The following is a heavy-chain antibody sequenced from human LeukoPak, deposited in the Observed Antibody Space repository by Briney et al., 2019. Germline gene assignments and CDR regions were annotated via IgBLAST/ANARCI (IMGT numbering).Heavy chain of an antibody. CDR3: AKASSSSVNFDY. CDR1: GFTFSSYA. CDR2: ISGSGGST. Sequence: AGGSLRLSCAASGFTFSSYAMSWVRQAPGKGLEWVSAISGSGGSTYYADSVKGRFTISRDNSKNTLYLQMNSLRAEDTAVYYCAKASSSSVNFDYWGQGTLVTVSS. D-gene: IGHD6-6*01. J-gene: IGHJ4*02. V-gene: IGHV3-23*01.